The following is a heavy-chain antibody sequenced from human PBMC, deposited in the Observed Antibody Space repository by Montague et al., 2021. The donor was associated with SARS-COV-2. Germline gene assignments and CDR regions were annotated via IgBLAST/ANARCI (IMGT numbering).Heavy chain of an antibody. J-gene: IGHJ3*02. CDR1: GDSVPRNNPA. Sequence: CAISGDSVPRNNPAWNWIRQSPSRGLEWLGRTYYGSSWNTDYAVSVKSRMTISPDTSKNQFSLHLNSVTPEDTAVYYCARGWNYAFDIWSQGTMVTVSS. D-gene: IGHD1-7*01. CDR2: TYYGSSWNT. V-gene: IGHV6-1*01. CDR3: ARGWNYAFDI.